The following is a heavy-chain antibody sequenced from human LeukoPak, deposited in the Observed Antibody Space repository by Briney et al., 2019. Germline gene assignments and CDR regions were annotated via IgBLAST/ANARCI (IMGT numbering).Heavy chain of an antibody. Sequence: ASVKVSCKASGYTFTSYHMHWVRQAPGQGLEWMGIINPSGDTTNYAQKFRGRVTMTRDTSTSTAYMELRSLRSDDTAVYYCARAYCGGDCYHLYYYYYMDVWSKGTTVTVSS. CDR3: ARAYCGGDCYHLYYYYYMDV. D-gene: IGHD2-21*02. V-gene: IGHV1-46*01. J-gene: IGHJ6*03. CDR1: GYTFTSYH. CDR2: INPSGDTT.